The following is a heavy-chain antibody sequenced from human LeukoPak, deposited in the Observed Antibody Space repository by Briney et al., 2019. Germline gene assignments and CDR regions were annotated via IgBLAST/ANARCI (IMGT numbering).Heavy chain of an antibody. V-gene: IGHV1-2*06. CDR3: ARGEAIGYCSGGSCYSRRYYYYMDV. J-gene: IGHJ6*03. CDR2: INPNSGGT. CDR1: GYTFTGYH. Sequence: GASVKVPCKASGYTFTGYHMHWVRQAPGQGLEWMGRINPNSGGTNYAQKFQGRVTMTRDTSISTAYMELSRLRSDDTAVYYCARGEAIGYCSGGSCYSRRYYYYMDVWGKGTTVTVSS. D-gene: IGHD2-15*01.